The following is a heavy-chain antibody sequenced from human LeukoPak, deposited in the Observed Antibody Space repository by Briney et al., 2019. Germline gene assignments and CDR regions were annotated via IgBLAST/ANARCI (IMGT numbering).Heavy chain of an antibody. V-gene: IGHV3-30*04. Sequence: GRSLRLSCAASGFTVSSYPVHWVRQAPGKGLEWEAVISYDGGNKYYADSVKGRFTISRDNSKNTLYLQMNSLRAEDTAVYYCARCHGGPTVLYDAFDIWGQGTMVTVSS. CDR1: GFTVSSYP. J-gene: IGHJ3*02. CDR3: ARCHGGPTVLYDAFDI. D-gene: IGHD1-26*01. CDR2: ISYDGGNK.